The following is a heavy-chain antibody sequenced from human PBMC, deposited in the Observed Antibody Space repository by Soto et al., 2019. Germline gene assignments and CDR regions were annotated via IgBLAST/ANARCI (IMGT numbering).Heavy chain of an antibody. CDR1: GDSISRYY. CDR2: IYYSGET. CDR3: ARDQGGEFLKGSGMDV. Sequence: QVQLQESGPGLVKPSETLSLTCTVSGDSISRYYWSWIRLSPGKGLEWIGYIYYSGETNYNPSVKSRVTISGDRTNNQFSLKLSSVTAADTAVYYCARDQGGEFLKGSGMDVWGQGTTVTVSS. V-gene: IGHV4-59*01. D-gene: IGHD3-10*01. J-gene: IGHJ6*02.